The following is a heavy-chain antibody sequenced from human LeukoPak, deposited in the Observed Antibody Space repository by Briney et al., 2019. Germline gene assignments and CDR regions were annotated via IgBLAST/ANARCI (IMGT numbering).Heavy chain of an antibody. Sequence: GASVKVSCKASGGTFSSYAISWVRQAPGQGLEWMGRIIPILGIANYAQKFQDRVTITADKSTSTAYMELSSLRSEDTAVYYCARADIVVVPAAIHYYGMDVWGQGTTVTVSS. CDR1: GGTFSSYA. D-gene: IGHD2-2*02. J-gene: IGHJ6*02. CDR2: IIPILGIA. CDR3: ARADIVVVPAAIHYYGMDV. V-gene: IGHV1-69*04.